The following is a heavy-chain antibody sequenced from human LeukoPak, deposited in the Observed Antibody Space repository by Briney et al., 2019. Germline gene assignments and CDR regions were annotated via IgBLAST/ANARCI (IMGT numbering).Heavy chain of an antibody. CDR3: ARDMGRPSYGSVNHNLYFYYYYGMDV. J-gene: IGHJ6*02. CDR2: INPNSGDT. CDR1: GYTFTGYY. D-gene: IGHD3-10*01. Sequence: GASVKVSCKASGYTFTGYYMNWVRQAPGQGPEWMGWINPNSGDTSYAQRLQGRVTMTRDKSVSTAYMELRSLTSDDTAVYFCARDMGRPSYGSVNHNLYFYYYYGMDVWGQGTTVTVSS. V-gene: IGHV1-2*02.